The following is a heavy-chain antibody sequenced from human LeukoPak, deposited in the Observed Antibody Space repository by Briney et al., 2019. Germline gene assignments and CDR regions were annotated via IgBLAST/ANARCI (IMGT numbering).Heavy chain of an antibody. D-gene: IGHD1-1*01. V-gene: IGHV4-59*01. CDR1: GGSISIYY. CDR3: ARAASGYYMDV. Sequence: SETLSLTCTVSGGSISIYYWSWVRQPPGKELEWIGYIYYSGSTNYNPSLMSRVTISVDTSKNQFSLTLNSVTAADTAVYYCARAASGYYMDVWGNGTTVTVSS. CDR2: IYYSGST. J-gene: IGHJ6*03.